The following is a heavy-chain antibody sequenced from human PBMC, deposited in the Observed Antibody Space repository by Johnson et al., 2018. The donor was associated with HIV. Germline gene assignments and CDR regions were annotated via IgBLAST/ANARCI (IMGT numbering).Heavy chain of an antibody. Sequence: MKWVRQTPGRGLEWVSAITWNGGSTGYADSVKGRFTISRDNAKNTLYLQMNSLRAEDTAVYYCARRDDIRNGAFDIWGQGTMVTVSS. V-gene: IGHV3-20*03. CDR2: ITWNGGST. J-gene: IGHJ3*02. CDR3: ARRDDIRNGAFDI. D-gene: IGHD3-22*01.